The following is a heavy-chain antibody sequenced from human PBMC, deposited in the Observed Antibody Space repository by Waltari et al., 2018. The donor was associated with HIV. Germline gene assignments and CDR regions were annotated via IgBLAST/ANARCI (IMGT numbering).Heavy chain of an antibody. CDR1: GGYISSYY. CDR3: AAAGSWLPWFDP. V-gene: IGHV4-59*01. D-gene: IGHD1-26*01. Sequence: QVQLLESGPGLVKPSETLSLPCTVSGGYISSYYWSWMRQPPGNGLEWIGYIYYRGSTNYNPSLKSLVTISVDTSKNQFSLKLSSVTAADTAVYYCAAAGSWLPWFDPWGQGTLVTVSS. CDR2: IYYRGST. J-gene: IGHJ5*02.